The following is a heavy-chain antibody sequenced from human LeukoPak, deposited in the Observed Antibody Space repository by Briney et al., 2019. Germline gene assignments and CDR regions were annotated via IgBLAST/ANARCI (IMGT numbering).Heavy chain of an antibody. Sequence: ASVKVSCKASGYTFTSYYMHWVRQAPGQGLEWMGIINPSGGSTSYAQKFQGRVTMTRDTSTSTVYMELSSLRSEDTAVYYCARALGGYDTQYCFDYWGQGTLVAVSP. D-gene: IGHD5-12*01. CDR3: ARALGGYDTQYCFDY. CDR1: GYTFTSYY. V-gene: IGHV1-46*01. J-gene: IGHJ4*02. CDR2: INPSGGST.